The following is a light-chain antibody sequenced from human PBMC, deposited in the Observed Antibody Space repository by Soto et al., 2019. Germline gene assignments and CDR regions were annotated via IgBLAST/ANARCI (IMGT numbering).Light chain of an antibody. CDR1: QSISSW. Sequence: DIQMTQSPSTLSASVGDRVTITCRASQSISSWLAWYQQKPGKAPKLLIYKASSLESGVPSRFSGSGSGTEFTLTISSLQPDDFATYYCQEYYSYSWTFGQGNKVEIK. CDR3: QEYYSYSWT. V-gene: IGKV1-5*03. CDR2: KAS. J-gene: IGKJ1*01.